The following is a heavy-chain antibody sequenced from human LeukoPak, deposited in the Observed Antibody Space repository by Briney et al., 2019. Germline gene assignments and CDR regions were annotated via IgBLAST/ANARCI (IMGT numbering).Heavy chain of an antibody. CDR3: ASSGSYRFDY. J-gene: IGHJ4*02. D-gene: IGHD1-26*01. CDR1: GFTFSSYA. CDR2: ITASGAAM. V-gene: IGHV3-48*02. Sequence: GGSLRLSCAASGFTFSSYAMNWVRQAPWKGLEWVSHITASGAAMFYADSVKGRFTISRDNAKNSLYLQVNSLRDEDTAVYYCASSGSYRFDYWGQGTLVTVSS.